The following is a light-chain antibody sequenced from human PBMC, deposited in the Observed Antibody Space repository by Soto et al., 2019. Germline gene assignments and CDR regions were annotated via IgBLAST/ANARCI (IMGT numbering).Light chain of an antibody. Sequence: TQSPGTLSACVGDRVTITCRASQSISIWLAWYQQKPGKAPKILIYKASSLESGVPSRFSGSGSGTEFTLTISSLQPDDFATYYCQQYSTYTPRTFGQGTKVDIK. CDR2: KAS. V-gene: IGKV1-5*03. J-gene: IGKJ1*01. CDR1: QSISIW. CDR3: QQYSTYTPRT.